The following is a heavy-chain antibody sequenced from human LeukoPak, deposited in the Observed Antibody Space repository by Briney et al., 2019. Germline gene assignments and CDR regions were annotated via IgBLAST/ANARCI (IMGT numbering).Heavy chain of an antibody. CDR3: TRYNNDHFDY. D-gene: IGHD1-14*01. J-gene: IGHJ4*02. V-gene: IGHV3-33*01. CDR2: IAYDGSRA. CDR1: GFTFGGYG. Sequence: GGSLRLSCAGSGFTFGGYGMHGFRQTPGKGLEWVAVIAYDGSRAFYADSVKGRFTISRDNSKNTMSVQMDDLSAEDTAVYYCTRYNNDHFDYWGQGTLVTVSS.